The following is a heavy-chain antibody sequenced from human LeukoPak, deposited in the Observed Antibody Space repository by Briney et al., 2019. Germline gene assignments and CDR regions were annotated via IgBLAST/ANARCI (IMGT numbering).Heavy chain of an antibody. D-gene: IGHD5-12*01. Sequence: PSEILSLTCTVSGGSISSGDYYWSWIRQPPGKGLEWIGYIYHSGRAYYKPSLKSRVTISVDTSKNQFSLKLSSVTAADTAVYYCARDSKGGYGGVDYWGQGTLVTVSS. J-gene: IGHJ4*02. CDR3: ARDSKGGYGGVDY. CDR1: GGSISSGDYY. V-gene: IGHV4-30-4*01. CDR2: IYHSGRA.